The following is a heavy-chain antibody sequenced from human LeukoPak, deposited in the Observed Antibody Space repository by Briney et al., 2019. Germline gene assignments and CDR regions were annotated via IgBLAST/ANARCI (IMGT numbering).Heavy chain of an antibody. CDR3: ARAEDVFFKGGIAAAGLDY. V-gene: IGHV3-53*01. CDR1: GFTVSSNY. Sequence: GGSLRLSCAASGFTVSSNYMSWVRQAPGKGLEWVSDIYSGGSTYYADSVKGRFTISRDNSKNTLYLQMNSLRAEDTAVYYCARAEDVFFKGGIAAAGLDYWGKGTLVTVSS. D-gene: IGHD6-13*01. J-gene: IGHJ4*02. CDR2: IYSGGST.